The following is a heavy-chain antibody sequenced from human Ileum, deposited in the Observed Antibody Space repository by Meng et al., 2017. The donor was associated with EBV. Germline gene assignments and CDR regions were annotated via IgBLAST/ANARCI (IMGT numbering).Heavy chain of an antibody. D-gene: IGHD3-9*01. CDR1: GGSVSSNDYH. CDR3: AYYFVGRGGPGS. J-gene: IGHJ5*02. CDR2: MYDSENA. Sequence: QVQRQGAGPGQVKPSGTLSLTCSVSGGSVSSNDYHWSWIRQPPGKGLEWIGCMYDSENAKYNPSLNSRVTISIDTTRNHFVLKLTSVTAADTAVYYCAYYFVGRGGPGSWGQGTLVTVSS. V-gene: IGHV4-61*03.